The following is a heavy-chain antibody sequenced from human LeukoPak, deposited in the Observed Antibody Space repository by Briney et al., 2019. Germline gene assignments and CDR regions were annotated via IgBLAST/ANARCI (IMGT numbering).Heavy chain of an antibody. D-gene: IGHD6-6*01. J-gene: IGHJ6*03. CDR1: GFTFDDYG. Sequence: GGSLRLSCAASGFTFDDYGMSWVRQAPGKGLEWVSGINWNGGSTGYADSVKGRFTISRDNAKNSLYLQMNSLRAEDTALYYCAREGKSWAARPYYYYYYMDVWGKGTTVTVSS. CDR2: INWNGGST. CDR3: AREGKSWAARPYYYYYYMDV. V-gene: IGHV3-20*04.